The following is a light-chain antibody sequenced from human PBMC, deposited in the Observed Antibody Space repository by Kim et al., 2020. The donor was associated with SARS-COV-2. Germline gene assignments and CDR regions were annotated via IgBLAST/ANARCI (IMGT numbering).Light chain of an antibody. J-gene: IGLJ2*01. CDR2: DVN. V-gene: IGLV2-14*03. CDR3: SSYTSSVTLV. Sequence: QSITSSCTRTSGDVGGYNYVAWYQQHPGKAPQLIIYDVNKWPSGVSNRFSGSKSGNTASLTISDLQVEDEADYYCSSYTSSVTLVFGGGTQLTVL. CDR1: SGDVGGYNY.